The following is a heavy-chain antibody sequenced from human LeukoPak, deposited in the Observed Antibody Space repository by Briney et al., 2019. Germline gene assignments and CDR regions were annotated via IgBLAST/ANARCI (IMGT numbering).Heavy chain of an antibody. CDR3: ARTRGYSGYDSYYLDY. CDR2: IYTSGST. D-gene: IGHD5-12*01. CDR1: GGSISSGRFY. V-gene: IGHV4-61*02. Sequence: SETLTLTCTVSGGSISSGRFYWSWIRQPAGKGLVWIGRIYTSGSTNYNPSLKSRVAISVDTSKNQFSLKLSSVPAADTAVYYGARTRGYSGYDSYYLDYWGQGTLVTVSS. J-gene: IGHJ4*02.